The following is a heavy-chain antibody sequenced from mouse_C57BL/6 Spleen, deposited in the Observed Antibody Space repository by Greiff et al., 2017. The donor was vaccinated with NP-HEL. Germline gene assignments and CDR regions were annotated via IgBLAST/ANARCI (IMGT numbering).Heavy chain of an antibody. CDR1: GFSFNTYA. Sequence: EVQGVEYGGGLVQPKGSLKLSCAASGFSFNTYAMNWVRQAPGKGLEWVARIRSKSNNYATYYADSVKDRFTISRDDSESMLYLQMNNLKTEDTAMYYCVRHPSGAMDYWGQGTSVTVSS. J-gene: IGHJ4*01. CDR3: VRHPSGAMDY. CDR2: IRSKSNNYAT. V-gene: IGHV10-1*01.